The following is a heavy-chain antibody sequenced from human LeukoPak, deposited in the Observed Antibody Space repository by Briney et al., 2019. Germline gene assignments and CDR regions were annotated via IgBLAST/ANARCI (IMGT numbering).Heavy chain of an antibody. V-gene: IGHV4-61*02. J-gene: IGHJ3*02. CDR2: IYTSGST. D-gene: IGHD3-3*01. Sequence: TASETLSLTCTVSGGSISSGSYYWSWIRQPAGKGLEWIGRIYTSGSTNYNPSLKSRVTISVDTSKNQFSLKLSSVTAADTAVYYCARVRGRDFWSGYYTTSVLDAFDIWGQGTMVTVSS. CDR1: GGSISSGSYY. CDR3: ARVRGRDFWSGYYTTSVLDAFDI.